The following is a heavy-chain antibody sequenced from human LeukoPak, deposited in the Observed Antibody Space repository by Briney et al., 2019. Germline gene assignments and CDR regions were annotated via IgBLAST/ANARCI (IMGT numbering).Heavy chain of an antibody. D-gene: IGHD3-10*01. CDR3: ANIPYYYGSGSYYNPPYYFDY. Sequence: PGGSLRLSCATSGFTFSSYAMSWVRQAPGKGLEWVSAISGSGGSTYYADSVKGRFTISRDNSKNTLYLQMNSLRAEDTAVYYCANIPYYYGSGSYYNPPYYFDYWGQGTLVTVSS. V-gene: IGHV3-23*01. CDR2: ISGSGGST. J-gene: IGHJ4*02. CDR1: GFTFSSYA.